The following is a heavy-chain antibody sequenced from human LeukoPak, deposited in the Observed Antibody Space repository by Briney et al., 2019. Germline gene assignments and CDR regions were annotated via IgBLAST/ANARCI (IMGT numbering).Heavy chain of an antibody. Sequence: GGSLRLSCAASGFTFSTYGMHWVGQAPGKGLEWVAFIRYDGTNKYYADSVKGRFTISRDNSKNTLYLQMNSLRGEDTAVYFCAKDKDPWKSTAISDFDYWGQGTLVTVSS. CDR2: IRYDGTNK. CDR3: AKDKDPWKSTAISDFDY. D-gene: IGHD1-1*01. V-gene: IGHV3-30*02. CDR1: GFTFSTYG. J-gene: IGHJ4*02.